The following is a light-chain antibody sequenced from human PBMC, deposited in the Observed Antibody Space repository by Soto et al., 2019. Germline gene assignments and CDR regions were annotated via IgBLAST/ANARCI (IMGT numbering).Light chain of an antibody. V-gene: IGKV1-5*03. J-gene: IGKJ1*01. CDR2: RAS. Sequence: DIQMTQSPFTLSASVGDRVTITCRASQTISSWLAWYQQKPGKAPKLLIYRASSLEIGVPSRFSGSGSGTEFTLTISSLQPDDFATYYCQQYNTYPWTFGQGTKVEIK. CDR1: QTISSW. CDR3: QQYNTYPWT.